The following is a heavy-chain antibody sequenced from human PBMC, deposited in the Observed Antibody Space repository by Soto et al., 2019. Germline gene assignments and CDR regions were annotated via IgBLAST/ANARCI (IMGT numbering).Heavy chain of an antibody. V-gene: IGHV4-39*01. D-gene: IGHD6-6*01. CDR1: GGSISSSSYY. CDR2: IYYSGST. CDR3: AIISDLIAAPDY. J-gene: IGHJ4*02. Sequence: ALSLTCTFSGGSISSSSYYCGWIRQPPGKGLEWIGSIYYSGSTYYNPSLKSRVTISVDTSKNQFSLKLSSVTAADTAVYYCAIISDLIAAPDYWGQGTLVTVSS.